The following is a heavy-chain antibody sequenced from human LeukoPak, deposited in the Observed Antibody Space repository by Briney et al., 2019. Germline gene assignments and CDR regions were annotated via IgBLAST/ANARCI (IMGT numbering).Heavy chain of an antibody. CDR1: GFTFSSYG. CDR3: AKDTSLSSYGATFDY. V-gene: IGHV3-30*18. Sequence: GGSLRLSCAASGFTFSSYGMHWVRQAPGKGLEWVAVISCDGSNKYYADSVKGRFTISRDNSKNTLYLQMNSLRAEDTAVYYCAKDTSLSSYGATFDYWGQGTLVTVSS. J-gene: IGHJ4*02. D-gene: IGHD4/OR15-4a*01. CDR2: ISCDGSNK.